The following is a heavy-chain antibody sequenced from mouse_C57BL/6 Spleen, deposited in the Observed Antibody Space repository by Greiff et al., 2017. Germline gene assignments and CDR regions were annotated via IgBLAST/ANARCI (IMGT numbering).Heavy chain of an antibody. D-gene: IGHD2-1*01. J-gene: IGHJ3*01. CDR2: IDPENGDT. CDR1: GFHIKDDY. Sequence: EVQLQQSGAELVRPGASVKLSCTASGFHIKDDYMHWVKQRPEQGLEWIGWIDPENGDTEYASKFQGKATITADTSSNTSYLQLRSLTSDDSAVDYCTIYGTFAYGGQGTLVTVSA. CDR3: TIYGTFAY. V-gene: IGHV14-4*01.